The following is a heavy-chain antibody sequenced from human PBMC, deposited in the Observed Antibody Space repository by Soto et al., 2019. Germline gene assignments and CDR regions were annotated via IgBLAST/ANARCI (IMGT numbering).Heavy chain of an antibody. J-gene: IGHJ5*01. CDR3: ARYGTRGDW. D-gene: IGHD3-10*01. Sequence: GGSLRLSCRASGFNFRMYEMHWVRKTPGKGLEWVSYISSSGLTTYYADFAEGRFTISRDNAKDSLYLHLNSLRVGDTAVYYCARYGTRGDWWGLGTQVTVSS. CDR2: ISSSGLTT. V-gene: IGHV3-48*03. CDR1: GFNFRMYE.